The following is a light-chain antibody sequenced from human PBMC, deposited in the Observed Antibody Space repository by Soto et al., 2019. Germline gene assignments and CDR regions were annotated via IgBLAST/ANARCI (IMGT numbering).Light chain of an antibody. CDR1: SSNIGAGHD. CDR3: QSYDNSLSGSEV. CDR2: GNG. J-gene: IGLJ1*01. V-gene: IGLV1-40*01. Sequence: QLVLTQPPSVSGAPGQRVTISCTGSSSNIGAGHDVHWYQQLPGTAPKLLIYGNGNRPSGVPDRFSGSKSGTPASLAITGLQADDEADYYCQSYDNSLSGSEVFGTGTKLTVL.